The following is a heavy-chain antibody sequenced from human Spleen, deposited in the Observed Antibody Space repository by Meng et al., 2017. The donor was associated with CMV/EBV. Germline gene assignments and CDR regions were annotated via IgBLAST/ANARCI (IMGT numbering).Heavy chain of an antibody. V-gene: IGHV3-48*04. CDR1: GFTFSSYS. Sequence: GESLKISCAASGFTFSSYSMNWVRQAPGKGLEWVSYISSSSSTIYYADSVKGRFTISRDNAKNSLYLQMNSLRAADTAVYYCARDRYQIGGGSDYWGQGTLVTVSS. CDR3: ARDRYQIGGGSDY. D-gene: IGHD2-2*01. J-gene: IGHJ4*02. CDR2: ISSSSSTI.